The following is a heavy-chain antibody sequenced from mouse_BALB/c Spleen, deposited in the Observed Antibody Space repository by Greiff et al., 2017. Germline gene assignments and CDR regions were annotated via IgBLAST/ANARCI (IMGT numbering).Heavy chain of an antibody. J-gene: IGHJ4*01. Sequence: GGGLVQPKGSLKLSCAASGFTFNTYAMHWVCQAPGKGLEWVARIRSKSNNYATYYADSVKDRFTISRDDSQSMLYLQMNNLKTEDTAMYYCVRGFAMDYWGQGTSVTVSS. V-gene: IGHV10-3*03. CDR1: GFTFNTYA. CDR2: IRSKSNNYAT. CDR3: VRGFAMDY.